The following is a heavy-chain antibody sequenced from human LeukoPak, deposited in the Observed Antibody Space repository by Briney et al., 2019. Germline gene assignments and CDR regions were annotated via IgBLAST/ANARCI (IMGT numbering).Heavy chain of an antibody. CDR3: AREAGTPRWFDP. Sequence: SETLSLTCTVSGGSISSSIYYWGWIRQPPGKGLEWIGSFYYSGSTYYNPSLKSRVTISVDTSKNQFSLKLSSVTAADTAVYYCAREAGTPRWFDPWGQGTLVTVSS. J-gene: IGHJ5*02. CDR1: GGSISSSIYY. V-gene: IGHV4-39*07. CDR2: FYYSGST.